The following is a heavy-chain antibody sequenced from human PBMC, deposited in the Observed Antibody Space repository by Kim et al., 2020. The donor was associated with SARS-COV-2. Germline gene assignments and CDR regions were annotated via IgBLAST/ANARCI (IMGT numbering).Heavy chain of an antibody. J-gene: IGHJ3*02. Sequence: RFTISRDNAKNSLYLQMNSLRAEDTAVYYCARDVGAGLLWFGELLGAFDIWGQGTMVTVSS. CDR3: ARDVGAGLLWFGELLGAFDI. D-gene: IGHD3-10*01. V-gene: IGHV3-11*06.